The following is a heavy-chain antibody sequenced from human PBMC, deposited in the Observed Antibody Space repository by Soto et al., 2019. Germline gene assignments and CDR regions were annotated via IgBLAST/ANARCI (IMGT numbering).Heavy chain of an antibody. Sequence: VASVKVSCKASGGTFSSYTISWVRQAPGQGLEWMGRIIPILGIANYAQKFQGRVTITADKSTSTAYMELSSLRSEGTAVYYCATGPPGYCSGGSCDNAFDIWGQGTMVTVSS. CDR3: ATGPPGYCSGGSCDNAFDI. CDR2: IIPILGIA. CDR1: GGTFSSYT. J-gene: IGHJ3*02. V-gene: IGHV1-69*02. D-gene: IGHD2-15*01.